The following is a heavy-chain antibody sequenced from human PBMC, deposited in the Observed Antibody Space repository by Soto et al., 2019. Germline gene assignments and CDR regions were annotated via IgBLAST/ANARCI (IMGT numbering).Heavy chain of an antibody. CDR1: GFTFSSYG. CDR2: ISYDGSNK. D-gene: IGHD3-10*01. V-gene: IGHV3-30*18. J-gene: IGHJ6*02. Sequence: QVQLVESGGGVVQPGRSLRLSCAASGFTFSSYGMHWVRQAPGKGLEWVAVISYDGSNKYYADSVKGRFTISRDNSKNTLYMQMNSLRAEDTAVYYCAKDLYYYGSGSYYNEKPLPSFYYHYGMDVWGQGTTVTVSS. CDR3: AKDLYYYGSGSYYNEKPLPSFYYHYGMDV.